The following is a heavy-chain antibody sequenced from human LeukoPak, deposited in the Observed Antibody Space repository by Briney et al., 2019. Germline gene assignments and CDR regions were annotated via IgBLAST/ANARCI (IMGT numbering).Heavy chain of an antibody. J-gene: IGHJ6*03. CDR3: ARDRSAYHVSDYYYYMDV. CDR2: IYTSGST. V-gene: IGHV4-4*07. CDR1: GGSISSYY. D-gene: IGHD3-16*01. Sequence: SETLSLTCTASGGSISSYYWSWIRQPAGKGLEWIGRIYTSGSTNYNPSLKSRVTMSVDTSKNQFSLKLSSVTAADTAVYYCARDRSAYHVSDYYYYMDVWGKGTTVTVSS.